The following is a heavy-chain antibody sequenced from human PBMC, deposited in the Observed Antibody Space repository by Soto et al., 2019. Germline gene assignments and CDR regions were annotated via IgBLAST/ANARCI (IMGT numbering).Heavy chain of an antibody. J-gene: IGHJ4*02. CDR2: ISYDGSNK. D-gene: IGHD2-15*01. V-gene: IGHV3-30*18. CDR1: GFTFSSYG. Sequence: LRLSCAASGFTFSSYGMHWVRQAPGKGLEWVAVISYDGSNKYYADSVKGRFTISRDNSKNTLYLQMNSLRAEDTAVYYCAKGTHCSGGSCHSDYYFDYWGQGTLVTVSS. CDR3: AKGTHCSGGSCHSDYYFDY.